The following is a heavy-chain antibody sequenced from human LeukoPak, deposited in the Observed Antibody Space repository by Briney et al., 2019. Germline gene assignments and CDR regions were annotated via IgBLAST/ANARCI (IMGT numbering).Heavy chain of an antibody. Sequence: GGSLRLSCAASGFTFSSYAMSWVRHTPGKGLEWVSAISGSGGSTYYADSVKGRFTISRDNSKNTLYLQMNSLRAEDTAVYYCAKGSSGGTRNYFDYWGQGTLVTVSS. D-gene: IGHD2-15*01. CDR3: AKGSSGGTRNYFDY. J-gene: IGHJ4*02. V-gene: IGHV3-23*01. CDR1: GFTFSSYA. CDR2: ISGSGGST.